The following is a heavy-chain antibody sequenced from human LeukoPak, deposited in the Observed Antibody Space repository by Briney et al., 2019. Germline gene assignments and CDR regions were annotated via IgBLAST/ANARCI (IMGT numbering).Heavy chain of an antibody. J-gene: IGHJ4*02. Sequence: PGRSLRLSCAASGFTFSSFGLHWVRQAPGKGLEWVAVIWYDGSNKQYADSVKGRFTISRDNSKNTLYLQMNSLRVDDTAVYYCARDGPGYSFDYWGQGTLVTVSS. D-gene: IGHD5-18*01. V-gene: IGHV3-33*01. CDR1: GFTFSSFG. CDR2: IWYDGSNK. CDR3: ARDGPGYSFDY.